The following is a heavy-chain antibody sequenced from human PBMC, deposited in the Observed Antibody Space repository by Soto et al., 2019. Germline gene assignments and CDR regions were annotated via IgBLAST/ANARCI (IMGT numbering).Heavy chain of an antibody. V-gene: IGHV3-21*01. CDR3: ARDFYDYIWGSYVDY. CDR1: GFTFSSYT. Sequence: EVDLVESGGGLVKPGGSLRLSCAASGFTFSSYTMNWVRQAPGKGLEWVSSISSSGSYIYYADSVKGRFNISRDNAKNALYLQMNNLRAEDTAVYYCARDFYDYIWGSYVDYWGQGTLVTVSS. D-gene: IGHD3-16*01. CDR2: ISSSGSYI. J-gene: IGHJ4*02.